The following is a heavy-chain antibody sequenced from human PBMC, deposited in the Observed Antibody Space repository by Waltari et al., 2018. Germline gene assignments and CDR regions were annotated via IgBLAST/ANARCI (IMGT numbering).Heavy chain of an antibody. CDR1: EFTFSSYA. D-gene: IGHD2-2*01. CDR2: ISYNARNI. CDR3: ARDYCDRTNCHGMDV. V-gene: IGHV3-30*04. Sequence: QVQLVESGGGVVQTGRSLRFSWAAPEFTFSSYAMPWVRQAPGKGLEWVAVISYNARNIYYVDSVKGRFTISRDNSKKTLYLQMNSLRAEDTAVYYCARDYCDRTNCHGMDVWGQGTTVTVSS. J-gene: IGHJ6*02.